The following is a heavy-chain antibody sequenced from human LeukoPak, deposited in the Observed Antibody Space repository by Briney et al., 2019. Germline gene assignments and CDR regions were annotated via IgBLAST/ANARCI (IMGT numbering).Heavy chain of an antibody. CDR1: GFTFSSYA. Sequence: GGSLRLSCAASGFTFSSYAMSWVRQAPGKGLEWVSAISGGGGSTYYADSVKGRFTISRDNSKNTLYLQMNSLRAEDTAVYYCANSPRPGIAAFYFDYWGQGTLVTVSS. V-gene: IGHV3-23*01. J-gene: IGHJ4*02. D-gene: IGHD6-13*01. CDR3: ANSPRPGIAAFYFDY. CDR2: ISGGGGST.